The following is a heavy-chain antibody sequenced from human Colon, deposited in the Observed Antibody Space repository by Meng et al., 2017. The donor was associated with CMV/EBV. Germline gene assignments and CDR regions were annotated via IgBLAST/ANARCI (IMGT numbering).Heavy chain of an antibody. CDR1: GASIRSYY. Sequence: GSLRLSCIISGASIRSYYWRWARQPAGKGLEWIGHMYSDGSVKSNPSLKSRVTNTSKNHFSLRVTSVTAADTAVFWCATCPCVSWWRSNDLDVWGQGTRSPSP. J-gene: IGHJ6*02. V-gene: IGHV4-4*07. CDR3: ATCPCVSWWRSNDLDV. D-gene: IGHD6-13*01. CDR2: MYSDGSV.